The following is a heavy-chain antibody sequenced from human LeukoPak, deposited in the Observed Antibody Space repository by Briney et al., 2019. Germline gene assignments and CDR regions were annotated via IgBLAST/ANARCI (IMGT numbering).Heavy chain of an antibody. D-gene: IGHD2-15*01. Sequence: PSETLSLTCTVSGDSISSYFWSWIRQPPGKGLEWIGYIFTSGSTNYNPSLKSRLTISVGTSKNQFSLKLSSVTAADTAVYYGARHVSGGYTTYFDYWGQGTLVSVSS. CDR3: ARHVSGGYTTYFDY. CDR2: IFTSGST. V-gene: IGHV4-4*09. J-gene: IGHJ4*02. CDR1: GDSISSYF.